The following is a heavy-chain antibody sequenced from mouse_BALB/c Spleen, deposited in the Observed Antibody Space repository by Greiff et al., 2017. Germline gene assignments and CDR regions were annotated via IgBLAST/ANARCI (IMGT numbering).Heavy chain of an antibody. V-gene: IGHV5-6-3*01. CDR3: AREGYYGSRSDY. CDR2: INSNGGST. D-gene: IGHD1-1*01. J-gene: IGHJ2*01. Sequence: EVQLVESGGGLVQPGGSLKLSCAASGFTFSSYGMSWVRQTPDKRLELVATINSNGGSTYYPDSVKGRFTISRDNAKNTLYLQMSSLKSEDTAMYYCAREGYYGSRSDYWGQGTTLTVSA. CDR1: GFTFSSYG.